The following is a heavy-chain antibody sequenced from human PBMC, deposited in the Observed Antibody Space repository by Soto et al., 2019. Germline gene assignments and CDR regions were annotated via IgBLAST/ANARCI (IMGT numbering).Heavy chain of an antibody. J-gene: IGHJ4*02. V-gene: IGHV4-30-4*01. CDR1: GGSXNSGVYY. D-gene: IGHD3-22*01. CDR2: IYHSGTT. Sequence: PSETLSLTCTVSGGSXNSGVYYWSWIRQPPGKGLEWIGYIYHSGTTYYNPSLRSRVMISIDTSKNQFSLKLSSVTAADTAVYYCALYYYYSGDPHGGGYFDYWGQGTLVTVSS. CDR3: ALYYYYSGDPHGGGYFDY.